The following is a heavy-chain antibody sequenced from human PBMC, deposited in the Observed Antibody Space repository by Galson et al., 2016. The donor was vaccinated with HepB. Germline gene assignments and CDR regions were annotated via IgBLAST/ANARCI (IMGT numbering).Heavy chain of an antibody. CDR1: GYSFTSYW. V-gene: IGHV5-51*01. D-gene: IGHD3-10*01. J-gene: IGHJ3*02. CDR2: IYPGDSDT. CDR3: ARRSSDAFDI. Sequence: QSGAEVKKPGESLKLSCEGSGYSFTSYWIGWVRQMPGKGLEWMGTIYPGDSDTRYSPSSQGQVTISADKSISAAYLQWNSLKASDTAIYYCARRSSDAFDIWGQGTMVTVAS.